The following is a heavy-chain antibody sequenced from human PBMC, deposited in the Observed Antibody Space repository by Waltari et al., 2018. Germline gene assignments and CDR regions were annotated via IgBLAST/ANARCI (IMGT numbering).Heavy chain of an antibody. J-gene: IGHJ4*02. CDR3: AHVSVVPAAIYDGLPDY. CDR2: IYLDDDT. CDR1: GFSLSTSGVG. D-gene: IGHD2-2*01. Sequence: QITLKESGPTLVKPTQTLTLTCTFSGFSLSTSGVGVGWIRQPPGKALEWLALIYLDDDTRYSPPLKSRPTITKDTSKNQVVLTMTNMDPVDTATYYCAHVSVVPAAIYDGLPDYWGQGTLVTVSS. V-gene: IGHV2-5*02.